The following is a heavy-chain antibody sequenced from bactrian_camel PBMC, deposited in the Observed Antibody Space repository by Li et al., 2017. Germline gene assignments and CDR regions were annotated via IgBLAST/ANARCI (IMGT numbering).Heavy chain of an antibody. Sequence: DVQLVESGGGLAQPGGSLRLSCGASGFTFSLYHMSWVRQAPGKGLEWVSTVSEDGLGTYYADSVKGRFTISRDNAKNTVNLQLNGLKTEDMAMYYCSNGGVSDSLIAWYLFGYWGQGTQVTVS. D-gene: IGHD6*01. CDR3: SNGGVSDSLIAWYLFGY. CDR2: VSEDGLGT. CDR1: GFTFSLYH. J-gene: IGHJ6*01. V-gene: IGHV3S40*01.